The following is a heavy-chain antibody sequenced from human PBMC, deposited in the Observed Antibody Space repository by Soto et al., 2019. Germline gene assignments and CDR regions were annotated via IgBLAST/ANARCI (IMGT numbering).Heavy chain of an antibody. D-gene: IGHD4-17*01. CDR3: AKDLLQTTITTVGD. J-gene: IGHJ4*02. CDR2: ISYDGNNK. V-gene: IGHV3-30*18. Sequence: QVQLVESGGGVVQPGRSLRLSCAASGFIFSTYGMHWVRQAPGKGLEWLSVISYDGNNKYYADSVKGRFTISRDNSKNTLWLQMDSLRTEDTAVYYCAKDLLQTTITTVGDWGQGTLVTVSS. CDR1: GFIFSTYG.